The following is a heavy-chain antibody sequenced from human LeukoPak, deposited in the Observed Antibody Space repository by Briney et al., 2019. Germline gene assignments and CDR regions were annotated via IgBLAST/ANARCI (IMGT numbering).Heavy chain of an antibody. CDR3: AKGPAGVVVVPAAIRWFDP. V-gene: IGHV3-23*01. CDR1: GFTFSSYA. CDR2: ISGSGGST. J-gene: IGHJ5*02. D-gene: IGHD2-2*01. Sequence: AGGSLRLSCAASGFTFSSYAMSWVRQAPGKGLEWVSAISGSGGSTYYADSVKGRFTISRDNSKNTLYLQMNSLRAEDTAVYYCAKGPAGVVVVPAAIRWFDPWGQGTLVTVSS.